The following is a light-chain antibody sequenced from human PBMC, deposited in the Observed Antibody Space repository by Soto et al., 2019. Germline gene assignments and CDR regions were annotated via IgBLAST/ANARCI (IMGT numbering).Light chain of an antibody. V-gene: IGKV1-5*01. Sequence: DIQMTQSPSTLSASVGDRVTITCRASQSISCWLAWYQQKPGKAPKLLIYDASSLESGVPSRFSGSGSDTEFTLTINNLQPDDFATYHCQQYNRYSIPLGGGTKVDIK. CDR3: QQYNRYSIP. CDR1: QSISCW. J-gene: IGKJ4*01. CDR2: DAS.